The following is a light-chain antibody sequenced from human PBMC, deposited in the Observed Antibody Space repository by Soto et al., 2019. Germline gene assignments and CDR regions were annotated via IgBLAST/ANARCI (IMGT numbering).Light chain of an antibody. J-gene: IGKJ1*01. V-gene: IGKV1-5*01. CDR1: QSISHW. CDR3: QKYTSYS. CDR2: HAS. Sequence: DIQMTQSPSTLPASVGDSVTITCRASQSISHWLAWYQQQPVTAPTVLIYHASNLQSGVPSRFSCSGYLTEFTLTISSLQPDDFATYYCQKYTSYSFGQGTKVEIK.